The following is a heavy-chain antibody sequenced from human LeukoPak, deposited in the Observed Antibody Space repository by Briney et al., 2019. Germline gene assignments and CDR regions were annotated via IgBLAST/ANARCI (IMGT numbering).Heavy chain of an antibody. V-gene: IGHV4-39*01. CDR1: GGSISSSSYY. Sequence: SETLSLTCTVSGGSISSSSYYWGWIRQPPGKGLEWIGGIYYSGCTYYNPSLKSRVTISVDTSKNRFSLKLSSVTAADTAVYYCAGDRQQLVPDYWGQGTLVTVSS. CDR2: IYYSGCT. D-gene: IGHD6-13*01. CDR3: AGDRQQLVPDY. J-gene: IGHJ4*02.